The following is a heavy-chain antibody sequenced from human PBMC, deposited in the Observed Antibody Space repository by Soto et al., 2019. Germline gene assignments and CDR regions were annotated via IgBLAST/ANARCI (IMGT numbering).Heavy chain of an antibody. CDR3: AVAAQILNYYYYGMDV. J-gene: IGHJ6*02. Sequence: SETLSLTCTDSGGSISSSSYYWGWIRQPPGKGLEWIGSIYYSGSTYYNPSLKSRVTISVDTSKNQFSLKLSSVTAADTAVYYCAVAAQILNYYYYGMDVWGQGTTVPVSS. CDR1: GGSISSSSYY. CDR2: IYYSGST. V-gene: IGHV4-39*01. D-gene: IGHD2-8*01.